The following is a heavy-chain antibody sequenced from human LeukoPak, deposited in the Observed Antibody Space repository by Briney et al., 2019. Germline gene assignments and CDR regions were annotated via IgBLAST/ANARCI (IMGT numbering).Heavy chain of an antibody. V-gene: IGHV4-59*01. CDR1: GRSISSYY. Sequence: SETLSLTCTVSGRSISSYYWSWIRQPPGKGLEWIGYIYYSGSTNYNPSLKSRVTISVDTSKNQFSLKLSSVTAADTAVYYCARDLWGAGGYWGQGTLVTVSS. J-gene: IGHJ4*02. D-gene: IGHD1-26*01. CDR2: IYYSGST. CDR3: ARDLWGAGGY.